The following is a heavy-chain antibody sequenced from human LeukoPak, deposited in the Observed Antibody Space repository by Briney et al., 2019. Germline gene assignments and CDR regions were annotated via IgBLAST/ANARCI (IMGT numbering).Heavy chain of an antibody. Sequence: SGTLSLTCTVSGGSISSYYWSWIRQPPGKGLEWIGYIYYSGSTNYNPSLKSRVTISVDTSKNQFSLKLSSVTAADTAVYYCARSHGGNFPSAFDIWGQGTMVTVSS. V-gene: IGHV4-59*01. CDR2: IYYSGST. D-gene: IGHD4-23*01. CDR1: GGSISSYY. J-gene: IGHJ3*02. CDR3: ARSHGGNFPSAFDI.